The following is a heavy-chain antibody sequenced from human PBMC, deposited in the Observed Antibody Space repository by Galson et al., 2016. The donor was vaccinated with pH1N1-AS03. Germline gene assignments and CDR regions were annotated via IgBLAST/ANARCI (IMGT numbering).Heavy chain of an antibody. J-gene: IGHJ3*02. CDR1: GYSFTNYW. V-gene: IGHV5-51*03. CDR2: IYPGDSDT. CDR3: LRHQLRGSVGLPVKHAFDI. Sequence: QSGAEVKKPGESLKISCKTSGYSFTNYWIGWMRQMPGQGLEWMGMIYPGDSDTRYSPSFQGQVTISADKSISTAYLQWSSLKASDIAMYYCLRHQLRGSVGLPVKHAFDIWGQGTFVTVSS. D-gene: IGHD1-1*01.